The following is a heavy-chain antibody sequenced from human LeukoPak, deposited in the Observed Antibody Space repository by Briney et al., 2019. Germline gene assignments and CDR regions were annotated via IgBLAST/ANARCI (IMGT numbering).Heavy chain of an antibody. V-gene: IGHV1-69*05. CDR3: ARGRGKNYYDSSGYYFNWFDP. D-gene: IGHD3-22*01. Sequence: GASVKVSCKASGGTFSSYAISWVRQAPGQGLEWMGRIIPIFGTANYAQKFQGRVTITTDESTSTAYMELSSLRSEDTAVYYCARGRGKNYYDSSGYYFNWFDPWGQGTLVTVSS. J-gene: IGHJ5*02. CDR1: GGTFSSYA. CDR2: IIPIFGTA.